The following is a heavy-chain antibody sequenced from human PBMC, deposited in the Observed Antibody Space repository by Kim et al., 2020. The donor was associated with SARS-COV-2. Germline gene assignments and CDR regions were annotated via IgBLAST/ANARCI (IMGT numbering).Heavy chain of an antibody. CDR3: AREGLYGDYDY. J-gene: IGHJ4*02. CDR2: T. V-gene: IGHV3-66*01. D-gene: IGHD4-17*01. Sequence: TYYATSVKGRFTITRDNSKTTLYLQMNSLGAEDTAVYYCAREGLYGDYDYWGQGTLVTVSS.